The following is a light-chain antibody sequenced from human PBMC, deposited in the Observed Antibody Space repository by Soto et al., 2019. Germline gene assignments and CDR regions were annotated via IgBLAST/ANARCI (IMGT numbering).Light chain of an antibody. J-gene: IGLJ1*01. Sequence: QSALTQPRSVSGSPGQSVTVSCTGTSSGVGGYNYVSWYQQHPGKAPKLMIYEVSKRPSGVPDRFSGSKSGNTASLTVSGLQAEDEADYYCSSYAGSNNLYVFGTGTKVTVL. V-gene: IGLV2-8*01. CDR1: SSGVGGYNY. CDR3: SSYAGSNNLYV. CDR2: EVS.